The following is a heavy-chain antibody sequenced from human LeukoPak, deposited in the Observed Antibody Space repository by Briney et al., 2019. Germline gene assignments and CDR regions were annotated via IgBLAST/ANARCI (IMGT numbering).Heavy chain of an antibody. Sequence: GGSLRLSCVASGFTVSSNYMSWVRQAPGKGLEWVSVIYSGGSTYYADSVKGRFTISRDNSKNTLYLQMNSLRAEDTAVYYCARADGSYLSYWGQGTLVTVSS. CDR2: IYSGGST. V-gene: IGHV3-53*01. D-gene: IGHD1-26*01. J-gene: IGHJ4*02. CDR3: ARADGSYLSY. CDR1: GFTVSSNY.